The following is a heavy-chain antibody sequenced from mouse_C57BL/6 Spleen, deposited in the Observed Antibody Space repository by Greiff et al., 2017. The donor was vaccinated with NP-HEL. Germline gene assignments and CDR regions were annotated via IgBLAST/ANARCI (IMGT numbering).Heavy chain of an antibody. J-gene: IGHJ3*01. CDR1: GYSITSGYY. Sequence: EVKLVESGPGLVKPSQSLSLTCSVTGYSITSGYYWNWIRQFPGNKLEWMGYISYDGSNNYNPSLKNRISITRDTSKNQFFLKLNSVTTEDTATYYCAREGRAIYYYGSSPGWFAYWGQGTLVTVSA. V-gene: IGHV3-6*01. CDR2: ISYDGSN. D-gene: IGHD1-1*01. CDR3: AREGRAIYYYGSSPGWFAY.